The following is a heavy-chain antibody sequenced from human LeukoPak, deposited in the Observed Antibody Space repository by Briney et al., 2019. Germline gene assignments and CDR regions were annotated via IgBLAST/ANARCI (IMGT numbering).Heavy chain of an antibody. V-gene: IGHV1-8*01. J-gene: IGHJ5*02. CDR1: GYTFTSYD. CDR2: MNPNSGNT. D-gene: IGHD1-26*01. Sequence: ASVKVSCKASGYTFTSYDVNWVRQATGQGLEWMGWMNPNSGNTGYAQKFQGRVTMTRNTSISTAYMELSSLRSEDTAVYYCARDKERSYYGVWFDPWGQGTLVTVSS. CDR3: ARDKERSYYGVWFDP.